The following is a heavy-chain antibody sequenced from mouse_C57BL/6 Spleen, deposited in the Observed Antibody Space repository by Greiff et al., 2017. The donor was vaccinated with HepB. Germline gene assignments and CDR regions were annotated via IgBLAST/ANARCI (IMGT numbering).Heavy chain of an antibody. V-gene: IGHV1-82*01. CDR3: ARSEGDGYYPYYYAMDY. CDR1: GYAFSSSW. Sequence: QVQLQQSGPELVKPGASVKISCKASGYAFSSSWMNWVKQRPGKGLEWIGRIYPGDGDTNYNGKFKGKATLTADKSSSTAYMQLSRLTSEDSAVYFCARSEGDGYYPYYYAMDYWGQGTSVTVSS. D-gene: IGHD2-3*01. J-gene: IGHJ4*01. CDR2: IYPGDGDT.